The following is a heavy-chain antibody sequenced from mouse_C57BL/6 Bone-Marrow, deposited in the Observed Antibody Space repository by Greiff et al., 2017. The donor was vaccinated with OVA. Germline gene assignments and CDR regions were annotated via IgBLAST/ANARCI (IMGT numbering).Heavy chain of an antibody. CDR1: GYTFTSYW. CDR2: IDPSDSYT. J-gene: IGHJ3*01. D-gene: IGHD2-5*01. CDR3: ATFYSNTWFAY. Sequence: QVQLKQPGAELVMPGASVKLSCKASGYTFTSYWMHWVKQRPGQGLEWIGEIDPSDSYTNYNQKFKGKSTLTVDKSSSTAYMQLSSLTSEDSAVYYCATFYSNTWFAYWGQGTLVTVSA. V-gene: IGHV1-69*01.